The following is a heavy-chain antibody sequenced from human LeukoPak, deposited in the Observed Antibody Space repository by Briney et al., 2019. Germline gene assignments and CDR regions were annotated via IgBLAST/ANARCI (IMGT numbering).Heavy chain of an antibody. Sequence: GGSLRLSCAASGFTFDDYGMSWVRQAPGKGLEWVSGISWNSGSIGYADSVKGRFTISRDNAKNSLYLQMNSLRAEDMALYYCAKDASSSWYYFDYWGQGTLVTVSS. D-gene: IGHD6-13*01. J-gene: IGHJ4*02. CDR2: ISWNSGSI. CDR1: GFTFDDYG. V-gene: IGHV3-9*03. CDR3: AKDASSSWYYFDY.